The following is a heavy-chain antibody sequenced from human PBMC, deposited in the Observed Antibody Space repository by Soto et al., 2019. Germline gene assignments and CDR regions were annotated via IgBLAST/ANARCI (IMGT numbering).Heavy chain of an antibody. J-gene: IGHJ4*02. CDR2: IYYSGST. CDR3: ARAGYGDTYYFDS. V-gene: IGHV4-31*03. Sequence: QVQLQESGPGLVKPSQTLSLTCTVSRGSINRSGYYWSWIRQHPGKGLEWIGYIYYSGSTHYNPSLNSRVTLSLDTSENQFSLQLSSVTAADTAVYYCARAGYGDTYYFDSWGQGTLVTVSS. D-gene: IGHD4-17*01. CDR1: RGSINRSGYY.